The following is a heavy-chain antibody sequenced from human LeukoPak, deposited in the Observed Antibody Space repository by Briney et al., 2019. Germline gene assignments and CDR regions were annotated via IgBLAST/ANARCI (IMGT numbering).Heavy chain of an antibody. V-gene: IGHV1-2*04. Sequence: ASVKVSCKASGYTFTGYYMHWVRQAPGQGLEWMGWINPNSGGTNYAQKFQGWVTMTRDTSISTAYMELSRLRSDDTAVYYCAILRDVYGDYEYFQHWGQGTLVTVSS. CDR1: GYTFTGYY. J-gene: IGHJ1*01. CDR2: INPNSGGT. CDR3: AILRDVYGDYEYFQH. D-gene: IGHD4-17*01.